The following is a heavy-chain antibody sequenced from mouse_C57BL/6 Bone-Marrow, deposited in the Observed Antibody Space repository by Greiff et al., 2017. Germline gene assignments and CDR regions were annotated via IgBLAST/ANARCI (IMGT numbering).Heavy chain of an antibody. J-gene: IGHJ4*01. CDR3: ARGGGNYDYAMDY. D-gene: IGHD2-1*01. V-gene: IGHV1-82*01. CDR2: IYPGDGDT. CDR1: GYAFSSSW. Sequence: VQLQQSGPELVKPGASVKISCKASGYAFSSSWMNWVKQRPGKGLEWIGRIYPGDGDTNYNGKVKGKATLTADKSSSTAYMQLSSLTSEDSAVYFCARGGGNYDYAMDYWGQGTSVTVAS.